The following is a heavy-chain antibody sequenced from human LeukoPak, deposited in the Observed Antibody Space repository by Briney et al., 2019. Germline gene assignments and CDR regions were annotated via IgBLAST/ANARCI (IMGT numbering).Heavy chain of an antibody. D-gene: IGHD1-20*01. CDR3: ASTTYYWN. V-gene: IGHV3-33*03. Sequence: GGSLRLSCAASGFTFNNYGMHWVRQAPGRGLEWVALLWYDGTNENYADSVKGRFTISRDNAKNSLFLQMNSLRVEDTAVYFCASTTYYWNWGQGTLVTVSS. J-gene: IGHJ4*02. CDR1: GFTFNNYG. CDR2: LWYDGTNE.